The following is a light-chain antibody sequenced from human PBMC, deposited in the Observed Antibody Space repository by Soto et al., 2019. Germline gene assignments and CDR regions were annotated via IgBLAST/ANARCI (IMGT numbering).Light chain of an antibody. Sequence: DIQLTQSPSFLSASVGDRVTITCRASQGIGSYLAWYQQKPGKAPKLLIYAASTLQSGVPSSFSGSGSGTEFTLTISSLQPEDFATYYCQQLNSYLTFGGGTKVEIK. CDR3: QQLNSYLT. CDR1: QGIGSY. V-gene: IGKV1-9*01. CDR2: AAS. J-gene: IGKJ4*01.